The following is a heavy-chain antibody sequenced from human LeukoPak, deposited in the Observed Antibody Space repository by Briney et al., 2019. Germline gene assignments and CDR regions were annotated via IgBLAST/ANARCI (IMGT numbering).Heavy chain of an antibody. Sequence: GGSLRLSCAASGFTFSDYYMTWVRQAPGKGLEWVSVTHSDGSTYYSDSVKGRFTISRDNTKNILYLQMNSLRTEDTAVYYCVRVRFGGFDYWGQGTPVTVSS. CDR2: THSDGST. CDR1: GFTFSDYY. V-gene: IGHV3-53*01. D-gene: IGHD3-10*01. J-gene: IGHJ4*02. CDR3: VRVRFGGFDY.